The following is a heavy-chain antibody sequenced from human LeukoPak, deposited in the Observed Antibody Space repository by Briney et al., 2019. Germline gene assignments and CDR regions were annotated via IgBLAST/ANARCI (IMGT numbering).Heavy chain of an antibody. CDR1: GFTFSSYA. CDR2: ISGSGGST. CDR3: AKVSAYYDFWSGYDGNGNFDY. Sequence: GGSLRLSCAASGFTFSSYAMSWVRQAPGKGLEWVSAISGSGGSTYYADSVKGRFTIPRDNSKNTLYLQMNSLRAEDTAVYYCAKVSAYYDFWSGYDGNGNFDYWLQGGMVTVSS. J-gene: IGHJ4*02. V-gene: IGHV3-23*01. D-gene: IGHD3-3*01.